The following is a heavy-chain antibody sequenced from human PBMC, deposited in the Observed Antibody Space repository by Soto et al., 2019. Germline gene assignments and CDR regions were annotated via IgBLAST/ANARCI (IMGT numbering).Heavy chain of an antibody. CDR2: LYWDDDK. V-gene: IGHV2-5*02. CDR3: AHRSRMVYDT. CDR1: GFSLSTSGVG. J-gene: IGHJ4*02. Sequence: QITLKESGPTLGKPTQTLTLTCNFSGFSLSTSGVGVGWIRQPPGKALEWLALLYWDDDKRYSPSLKSRLTIAKDPYKNQVVLTMTDMDAVDTATYYCAHRSRMVYDTWGQGTLVTVSS. D-gene: IGHD2-8*01.